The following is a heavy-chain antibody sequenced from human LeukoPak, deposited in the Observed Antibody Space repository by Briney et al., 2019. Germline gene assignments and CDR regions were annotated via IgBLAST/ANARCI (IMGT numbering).Heavy chain of an antibody. J-gene: IGHJ4*02. D-gene: IGHD2-15*01. CDR3: ARGGGGYCSGGSCYYGPYYFDY. Sequence: TSQTLSLTCAVSGGSISSGGYSWSWIRQPPGKGLEWIGYIYHSGSTYYNPSLKSRVTISVDRSKNQFSLKLSSVTAADTAVYYCARGGGGYCSGGSCYYGPYYFDYWGQGTLVTVSS. CDR2: IYHSGST. CDR1: GGSISSGGYS. V-gene: IGHV4-30-2*01.